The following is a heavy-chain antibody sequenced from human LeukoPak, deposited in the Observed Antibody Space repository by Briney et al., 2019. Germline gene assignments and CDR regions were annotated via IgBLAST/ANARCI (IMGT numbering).Heavy chain of an antibody. Sequence: ASVTVSFKASVYTFTGYYMHWVRQATAQGRAWMGWINPNSGGTNYAQKFQGRVTMTRDTSISTAYMELSRLRSDDTAVYYCARDYYDSSGYYYYFDYWGQGTLVTVSS. CDR2: INPNSGGT. J-gene: IGHJ4*02. V-gene: IGHV1-2*02. D-gene: IGHD3-22*01. CDR1: VYTFTGYY. CDR3: ARDYYDSSGYYYYFDY.